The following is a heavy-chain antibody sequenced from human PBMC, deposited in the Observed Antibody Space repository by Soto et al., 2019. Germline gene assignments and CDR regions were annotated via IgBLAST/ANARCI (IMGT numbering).Heavy chain of an antibody. CDR1: GFTFSSYA. CDR2: ISYDGSNK. Sequence: QVQLVESGGGVVQPGRSLRLSCAASGFTFSSYAMHWVRQAPGKGLEWVAVISYDGSNKYYADSVKGRFTISRDNSKNTLYLQMNSLRAEDTAVYYCARAWGTAADDYYYYGMDVWGQGTTVTVSS. D-gene: IGHD6-13*01. V-gene: IGHV3-30-3*01. CDR3: ARAWGTAADDYYYYGMDV. J-gene: IGHJ6*02.